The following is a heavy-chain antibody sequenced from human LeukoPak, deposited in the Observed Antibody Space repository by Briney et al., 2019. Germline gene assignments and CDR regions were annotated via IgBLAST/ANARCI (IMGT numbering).Heavy chain of an antibody. CDR3: ARVYYYYDTNGILILYFDY. V-gene: IGHV3-7*04. CDR1: GFTVSSNY. Sequence: GGSLRLSCAASGFTVSSNYMSWVRQAPGKGLERVANIKQDGSEKYYVDSVKGRFTISRDNAKKSLYLQMNSLRAEDTAIYYCARVYYYYDTNGILILYFDYWGQGTQVTVSS. CDR2: IKQDGSEK. J-gene: IGHJ4*02. D-gene: IGHD3-22*01.